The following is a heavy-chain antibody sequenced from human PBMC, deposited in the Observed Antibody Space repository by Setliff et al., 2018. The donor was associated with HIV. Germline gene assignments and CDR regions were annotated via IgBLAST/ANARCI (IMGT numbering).Heavy chain of an antibody. Sequence: SETLSLTCAVSGGSITSSNWWSWIRQSPGKRPEWIGSIYYSGDTFYNTSLKTRITISVDTSKNHLSLKVSSLTAADTAVYYCARAPYYDYRGPAVYYFDYWGQGILVTVSS. V-gene: IGHV4-39*07. J-gene: IGHJ4*02. CDR3: ARAPYYDYRGPAVYYFDY. D-gene: IGHD3-22*01. CDR2: IYYSGDT. CDR1: GGSITSSNW.